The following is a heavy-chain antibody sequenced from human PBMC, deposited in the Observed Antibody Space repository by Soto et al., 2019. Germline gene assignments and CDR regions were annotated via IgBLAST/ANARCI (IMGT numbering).Heavy chain of an antibody. CDR3: ARAADDYIWGSYPDPDY. V-gene: IGHV1-8*01. CDR2: MNPNSGNT. Sequence: VKVSCKASGYTFTSYDINWVRQATGQGLEWMGWMNPNSGNTGCAQKFQGRVTMTRNTSISTAYMELSSLRSEDTAVYYCARAADDYIWGSYPDPDYWGQGTLVTVSS. D-gene: IGHD3-16*02. CDR1: GYTFTSYD. J-gene: IGHJ4*02.